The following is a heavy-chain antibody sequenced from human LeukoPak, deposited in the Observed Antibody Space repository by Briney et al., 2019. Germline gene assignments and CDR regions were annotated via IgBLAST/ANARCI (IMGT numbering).Heavy chain of an antibody. J-gene: IGHJ4*02. D-gene: IGHD1-26*01. CDR2: IYSSVST. CDR1: GGSISSNAYY. Sequence: SETLSLTCTVSGGSISSNAYYWAWIRQPPGKGLESIGSIYSSVSTYYNPSLKSRVTISVDTSKNQFSLRLSSVTAADTALYYCAYSGSYGHLGYWGQGIPVTVSS. V-gene: IGHV4-39*01. CDR3: AYSGSYGHLGY.